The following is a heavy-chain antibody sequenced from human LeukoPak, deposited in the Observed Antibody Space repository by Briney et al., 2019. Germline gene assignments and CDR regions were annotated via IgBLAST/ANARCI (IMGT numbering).Heavy chain of an antibody. CDR3: ARDQAFEYDILTGHRTQNYYYYGMDV. Sequence: PGGSLRLSCAASGFTFSSYSMNWVRQAPGKGLEWVSSISSSSSYIYYAGSVKGRFTISRDNAKNSLYLQMNSLRAEDTAVYYCARDQAFEYDILTGHRTQNYYYYGMDVWGQGTTVTVSS. CDR2: ISSSSSYI. V-gene: IGHV3-21*01. J-gene: IGHJ6*02. D-gene: IGHD3-9*01. CDR1: GFTFSSYS.